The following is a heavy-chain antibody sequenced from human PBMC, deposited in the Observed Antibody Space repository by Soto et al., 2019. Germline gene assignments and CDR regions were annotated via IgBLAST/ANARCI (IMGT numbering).Heavy chain of an antibody. CDR2: IYYSGST. CDR3: ARGRSVLVATPVY. D-gene: IGHD5-12*01. Sequence: SETLSLTCXVSGGSISSYYWSWIRQPPGKGLEWIGYIYYSGSTNYNPSLKSRVTISVDTSKNQFSLKLSSVTAADTAVYYCARGRSVLVATPVYWGQGTLVTVSS. V-gene: IGHV4-59*01. J-gene: IGHJ4*02. CDR1: GGSISSYY.